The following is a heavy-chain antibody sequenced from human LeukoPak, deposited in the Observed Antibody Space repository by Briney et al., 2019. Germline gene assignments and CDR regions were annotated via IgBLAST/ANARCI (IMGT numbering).Heavy chain of an antibody. D-gene: IGHD1-26*01. J-gene: IGHJ4*02. CDR2: IYYSGST. CDR3: ARTNSGSDKRPFDY. V-gene: IGHV4-39*01. Sequence: SETLSLTCTVSGASISSGTYYWGWIRQPPGKGLEWIAGIYYSGSTYYNPSLKSRVTISVDTSKNQFSLQLTSVTAADTAVYYCARTNSGSDKRPFDYWGQGTLVTVSS. CDR1: GASISSGTYY.